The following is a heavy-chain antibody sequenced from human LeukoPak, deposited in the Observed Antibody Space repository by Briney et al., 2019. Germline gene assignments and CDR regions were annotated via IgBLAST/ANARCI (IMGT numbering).Heavy chain of an antibody. V-gene: IGHV1-69*13. Sequence: ASVKVSCKASGGTFSSYAIGWVRQAPGQGLEWMGGIIPIFGTANYAQKFQGRVTITADESTSTAYMELSSLRSEDTAVYYCASLGIVRGIDYWGQGTLVTVSS. CDR2: IIPIFGTA. CDR1: GGTFSSYA. CDR3: ASLGIVRGIDY. J-gene: IGHJ4*02. D-gene: IGHD7-27*01.